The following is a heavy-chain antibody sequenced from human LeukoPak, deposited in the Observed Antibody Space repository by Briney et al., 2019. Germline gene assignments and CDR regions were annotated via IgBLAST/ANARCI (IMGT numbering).Heavy chain of an antibody. Sequence: ASVKVSCKASGYTFTGYYMHWVRQAPGQGLEWMGWINPSSGGTNYAQKFQGRVTMTRDTSISTAYMELSRLRSDDTAVYYCARDRYSSSWYIRWGQGTLVTVSS. D-gene: IGHD6-13*01. V-gene: IGHV1-2*02. J-gene: IGHJ4*02. CDR1: GYTFTGYY. CDR2: INPSSGGT. CDR3: ARDRYSSSWYIR.